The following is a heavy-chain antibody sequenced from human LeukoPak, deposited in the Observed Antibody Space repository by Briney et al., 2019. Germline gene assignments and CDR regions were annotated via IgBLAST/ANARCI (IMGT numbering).Heavy chain of an antibody. V-gene: IGHV1-2*02. J-gene: IGHJ4*02. Sequence: ASVKVSCKASGYTFTGYYMHWVRQAPGQGLEWMGWINPNSDGTNYAQKFQGRVTMTRDTSISTAYMELSRLRSDDTAVYYCARGDYYDSSGYYSYFDYWGQGTLVTVSS. D-gene: IGHD3-22*01. CDR1: GYTFTGYY. CDR2: INPNSDGT. CDR3: ARGDYYDSSGYYSYFDY.